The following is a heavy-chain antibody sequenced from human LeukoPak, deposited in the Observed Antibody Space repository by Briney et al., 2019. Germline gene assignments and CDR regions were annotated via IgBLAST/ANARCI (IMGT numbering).Heavy chain of an antibody. CDR1: GYTFTGYY. J-gene: IGHJ5*02. D-gene: IGHD6-19*01. CDR3: ARKAVAGRWFDP. Sequence: ASVKVSCKASGYTFTGYYMHWVRQAPGQGLEWMGWINPNSGGTNYAQKFQGRVTVTRDTSISTAYMELSRLRSDDTAVYYCARKAVAGRWFDPWGQGTLVTVSS. CDR2: INPNSGGT. V-gene: IGHV1-2*02.